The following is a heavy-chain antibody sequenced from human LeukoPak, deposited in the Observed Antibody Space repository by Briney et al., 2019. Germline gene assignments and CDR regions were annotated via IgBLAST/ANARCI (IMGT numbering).Heavy chain of an antibody. D-gene: IGHD6-19*01. J-gene: IGHJ6*03. CDR2: ISGSGGST. Sequence: GGSLRLSCAASGFTFSSYAMSWVRQAPGKGLEWVSAISGSGGSTYYADSVKGRFTISRDNSKNTLYLQMNSLRAEDTAVYYCAKAEQWLMVYYYYMDVWGKGTTVTGSS. CDR3: AKAEQWLMVYYYYMDV. CDR1: GFTFSSYA. V-gene: IGHV3-23*01.